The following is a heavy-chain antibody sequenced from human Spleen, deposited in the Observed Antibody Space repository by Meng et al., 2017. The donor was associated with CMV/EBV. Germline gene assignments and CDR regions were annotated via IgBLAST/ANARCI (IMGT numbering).Heavy chain of an antibody. J-gene: IGHJ6*02. CDR1: GFTFSSYG. V-gene: IGHV3-30*02. D-gene: IGHD3-22*01. Sequence: GESLKISCAASGFTFSSYGMHWVRQAPGKGLEWVAFIRYDGSNKYYADSVKGRFTISRDNAKNSLYLQMNSLRAEDTAVYYCARAPYYYDSSGYYTYYYGMDVWGQGTTVTVSS. CDR3: ARAPYYYDSSGYYTYYYGMDV. CDR2: IRYDGSNK.